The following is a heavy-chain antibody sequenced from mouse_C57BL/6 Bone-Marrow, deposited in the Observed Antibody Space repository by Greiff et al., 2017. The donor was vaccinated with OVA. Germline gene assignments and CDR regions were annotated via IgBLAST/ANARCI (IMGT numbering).Heavy chain of an antibody. Sequence: VQLQQSGPELVKPGASVKISCKASGYAFSSSWMNWVKQRPGKGLEWIGRIYPGDGDTNYNGKFKGKATLTADKSSSTAYMQLSSLTSEDSAVYFCASLITTVVDFDYWGQGTTLTVSS. V-gene: IGHV1-82*01. J-gene: IGHJ2*01. CDR1: GYAFSSSW. CDR2: IYPGDGDT. D-gene: IGHD1-1*01. CDR3: ASLITTVVDFDY.